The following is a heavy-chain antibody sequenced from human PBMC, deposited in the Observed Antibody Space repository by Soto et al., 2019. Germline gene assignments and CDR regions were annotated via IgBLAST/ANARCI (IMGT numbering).Heavy chain of an antibody. CDR1: GGSISSGGYS. Sequence: SETLSLTCAVSGGSISSGGYSWSWIRQPPGKGLEWIGYIYHSGSTYYNPSLKSRVTISVDRSKNQFSLKLSSVTAADTAVYYCARATSRGYYDSSGYSWNWFDPWGQGTLVTVSS. D-gene: IGHD3-22*01. V-gene: IGHV4-30-2*01. CDR3: ARATSRGYYDSSGYSWNWFDP. CDR2: IYHSGST. J-gene: IGHJ5*02.